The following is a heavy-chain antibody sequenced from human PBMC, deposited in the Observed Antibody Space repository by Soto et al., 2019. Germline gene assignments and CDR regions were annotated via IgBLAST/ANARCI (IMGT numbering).Heavy chain of an antibody. CDR1: GYTFTGYY. CDR3: AGDFPEIVANGLDY. V-gene: IGHV1-2*02. J-gene: IGHJ4*02. CDR2: INPNIGAT. D-gene: IGHD5-12*01. Sequence: GASVKVSCKASGYTFTGYYIHWVRQAPGQALEWMGWINPNIGATDYAQKFQGRITMTRDTSINTAYMELSGLSSDDTAFYYCAGDFPEIVANGLDYWGQGTLVTVSS.